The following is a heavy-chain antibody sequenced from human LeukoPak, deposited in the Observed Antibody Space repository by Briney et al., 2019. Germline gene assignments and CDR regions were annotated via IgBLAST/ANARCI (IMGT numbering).Heavy chain of an antibody. Sequence: GGSLRRSCAASGFTFSSYWMSWVRQAPGKGLEWVANIKQDGGEKNYVDSVKGRFTISRDNSKNTLYLQMNSLRAEDTAVYYCAKISGLLWFGELTHIDYWGQGTLVTVSS. D-gene: IGHD3-10*01. CDR1: GFTFSSYW. J-gene: IGHJ4*02. V-gene: IGHV3-7*03. CDR3: AKISGLLWFGELTHIDY. CDR2: IKQDGGEK.